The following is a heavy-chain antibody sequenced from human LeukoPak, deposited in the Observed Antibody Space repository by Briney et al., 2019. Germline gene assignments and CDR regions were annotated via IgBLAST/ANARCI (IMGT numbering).Heavy chain of an antibody. CDR3: AKDACSSTSCYLL. J-gene: IGHJ4*02. D-gene: IGHD2-2*01. CDR2: ISGSGGST. CDR1: GFAFSDYY. V-gene: IGHV3-23*01. Sequence: GGSLRLSCAASGFAFSDYYMSWVRQAPGKGLEWVSAISGSGGSTYYADSVKGRFTISRDNSKNTLYLQMNSLRAEDTAVYYCAKDACSSTSCYLLWGQGTLVTVSS.